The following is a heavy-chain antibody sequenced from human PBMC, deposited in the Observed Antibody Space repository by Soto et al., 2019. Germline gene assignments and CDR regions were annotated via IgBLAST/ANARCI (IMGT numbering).Heavy chain of an antibody. J-gene: IGHJ6*02. CDR2: IRSKANSYAT. CDR1: GFTFSGSA. CDR3: TRRLAVGNYYYYYGMDV. Sequence: EVQLVESGGGLVQPGGSLKLSCAASGFTFSGSAMHWVRQASGKGLEWVGRIRSKANSYATAYAASVKGRFTISRDDSKNTSDLQMNSLKTEDTAVYYCTRRLAVGNYYYYYGMDVWGQGTTVTVSS. D-gene: IGHD2-21*01. V-gene: IGHV3-73*02.